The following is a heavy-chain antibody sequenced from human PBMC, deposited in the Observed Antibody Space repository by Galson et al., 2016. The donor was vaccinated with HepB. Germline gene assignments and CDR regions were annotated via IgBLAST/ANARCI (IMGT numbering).Heavy chain of an antibody. CDR2: IYYSGST. Sequence: LSLTCTVSGGSISSYYWNWIRQPPGQGLEWIGYIYYSGSTSYNPSFKSRVTISVDTSKNQFSLKLRSVTAADTAVYYCARDRDSSSYYSLDYWGQGTPVTVSS. V-gene: IGHV4-59*01. J-gene: IGHJ4*02. CDR3: ARDRDSSSYYSLDY. CDR1: GGSISSYY. D-gene: IGHD3-22*01.